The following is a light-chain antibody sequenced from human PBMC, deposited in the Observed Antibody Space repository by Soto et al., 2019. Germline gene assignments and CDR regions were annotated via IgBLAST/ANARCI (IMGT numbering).Light chain of an antibody. CDR2: DAS. V-gene: IGKV1-5*01. Sequence: QMTQSPSTLSASVGDRVTITCRASQSIDTWLAWYQQKPGKAPRPLIYDASDLESGVPSRFSGSGSGTEFTLTINGLQTDDIATYYCQQYENFSPTFGPGTKVAIK. CDR3: QQYENFSPT. CDR1: QSIDTW. J-gene: IGKJ3*01.